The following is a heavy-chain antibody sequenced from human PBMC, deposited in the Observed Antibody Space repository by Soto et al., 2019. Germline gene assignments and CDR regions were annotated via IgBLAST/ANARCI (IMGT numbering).Heavy chain of an antibody. J-gene: IGHJ6*02. CDR3: ARSYCSSTSCYRGGYYYYYYGMDV. Sequence: SVKVYCKASGGTFSSYAISWVRQAPGQGLEWMGGIIPIFGTANYAQKFQGRVTITADESTSTAYMELSSLRSEDTAVYYCARSYCSSTSCYRGGYYYYYYGMDVWGQGTTVTVSS. D-gene: IGHD2-2*02. CDR1: GGTFSSYA. CDR2: IIPIFGTA. V-gene: IGHV1-69*13.